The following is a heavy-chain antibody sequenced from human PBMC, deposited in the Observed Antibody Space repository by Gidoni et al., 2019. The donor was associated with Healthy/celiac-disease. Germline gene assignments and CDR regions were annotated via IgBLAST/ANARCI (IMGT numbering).Heavy chain of an antibody. J-gene: IGHJ4*02. CDR3: ARHSSSSGGYAYYFDY. CDR2: SYYSGST. V-gene: IGHV4-39*01. CDR1: GGSISSSSYY. D-gene: IGHD6-6*01. Sequence: PGLVKPSETLSLTCTVSGGSISSSSYYWGWIRQPPGKGLEWIGSSYYSGSTYYNPSLKSRVTISVDTSKNQFSLKLSSVTAADTAVYYCARHSSSSGGYAYYFDYWGQGTLVTVSS.